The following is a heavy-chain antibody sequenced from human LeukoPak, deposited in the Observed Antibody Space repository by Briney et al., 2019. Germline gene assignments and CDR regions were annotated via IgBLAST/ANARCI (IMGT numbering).Heavy chain of an antibody. CDR2: VSGSGRPT. CDR3: ARGHLKNGY. D-gene: IGHD2-8*01. CDR1: GFTFSNYG. V-gene: IGHV3-23*01. J-gene: IGHJ4*02. Sequence: GGSLTLSCAASGFTFSNYGMSWVRQGPGKGLEWVSAVSGSGRPTYYADSVKGRFTMSRDNSKNTVYLQIDSLRAEDTAVFYCARGHLKNGYWGQGTLVTVSS.